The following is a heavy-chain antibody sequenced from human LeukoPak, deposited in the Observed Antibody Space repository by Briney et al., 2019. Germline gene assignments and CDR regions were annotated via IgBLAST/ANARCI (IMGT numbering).Heavy chain of an antibody. CDR3: VRVSYGGY. V-gene: IGHV3-53*01. D-gene: IGHD2-21*01. J-gene: IGHJ4*02. CDR1: GFTVSSNY. Sequence: GGSLRLSCAASGFTVSSNYMSWVRQAPGKGLEWVSVIYTGGSTYYADSVKGRFTISRDNSKNTLYLQMNSLRVDDTAMYYCVRVSYGGYWGQGTLVTVSS. CDR2: IYTGGST.